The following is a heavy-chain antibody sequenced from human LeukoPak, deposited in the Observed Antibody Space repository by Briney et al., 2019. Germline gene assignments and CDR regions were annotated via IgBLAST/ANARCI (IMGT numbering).Heavy chain of an antibody. CDR1: GGSTSNYY. CDR2: ISYSGNT. Sequence: SETLSLTCTVSGGSTSNYYWTWIRQPPGKGLEWIGFISYSGNTNYNPSLKSRVTISVDTSKNHFSLKLSSVTAADTAVYYCARGALKWELPPIRARKSYYFDYWGQGTLVTVSS. V-gene: IGHV4-59*12. D-gene: IGHD1-26*01. J-gene: IGHJ4*02. CDR3: ARGALKWELPPIRARKSYYFDY.